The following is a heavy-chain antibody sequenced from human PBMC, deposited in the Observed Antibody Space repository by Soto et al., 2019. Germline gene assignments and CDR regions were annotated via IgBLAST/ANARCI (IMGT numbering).Heavy chain of an antibody. CDR3: AGDPGDRNGMIV. CDR1: EFTVSRDY. CDR2: IYSGGST. V-gene: IGHV3-66*01. D-gene: IGHD1-26*01. J-gene: IGHJ6*02. Sequence: EVQVVESGGGLVQPGGSLRLSCAASEFTVSRDYMNWVRQAPGKGLEWVSVIYSGGSTYYADSVKGRFTISRDNSKNTLYLQMNSLRAEDTAVYYCAGDPGDRNGMIVWGQGTTVTVSS.